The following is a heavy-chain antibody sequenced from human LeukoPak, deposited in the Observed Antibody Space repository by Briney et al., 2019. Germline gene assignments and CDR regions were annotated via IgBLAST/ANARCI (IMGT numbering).Heavy chain of an antibody. D-gene: IGHD6-13*01. J-gene: IGHJ4*02. CDR3: ARGPSIAAAGTLDY. CDR1: GGSISSSSYY. V-gene: IGHV4-39*01. Sequence: KPSETLSLTCTVSGGSISSSSYYWGWIRQPPGKGLEWIGSIYYSGSTYYNPSLKSRVTISVDTSKNQFSLKLSSVTAADTAVYYCARGPSIAAAGTLDYWGQGTLVTVSS. CDR2: IYYSGST.